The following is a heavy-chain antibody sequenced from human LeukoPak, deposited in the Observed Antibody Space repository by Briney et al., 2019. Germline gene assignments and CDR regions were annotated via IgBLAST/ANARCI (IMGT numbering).Heavy chain of an antibody. Sequence: ASVKVSCKASGGTFSSYAISWVRQAPGQGLEWIGWISAYNGYTNYAQKLQGRVTMTTDTSTSTAYMELRSLRSDDTAVYYCARDRGGRSHFDYWGKGTTVTVSS. CDR2: ISAYNGYT. CDR3: ARDRGGRSHFDY. V-gene: IGHV1-18*01. D-gene: IGHD3-16*01. CDR1: GGTFSSYA. J-gene: IGHJ4*03.